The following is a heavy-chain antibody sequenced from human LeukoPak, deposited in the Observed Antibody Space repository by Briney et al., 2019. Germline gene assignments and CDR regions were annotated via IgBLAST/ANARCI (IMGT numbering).Heavy chain of an antibody. CDR3: ARRPGETEPFDP. V-gene: IGHV4-34*01. Sequence: SETLSLTCAVYGGSFSGYYWSWIRQPPGKGLEWIGEINHSGSTNYNPSLKSRVTISVDTSKNQFSLKLSSVTAADTAVYYCARRPGETEPFDPWGQGTLVTVSS. D-gene: IGHD2-21*01. CDR1: GGSFSGYY. CDR2: INHSGST. J-gene: IGHJ5*02.